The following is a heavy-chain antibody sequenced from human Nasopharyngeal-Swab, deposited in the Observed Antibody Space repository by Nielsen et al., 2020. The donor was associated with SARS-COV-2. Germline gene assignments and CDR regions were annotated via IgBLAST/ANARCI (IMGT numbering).Heavy chain of an antibody. V-gene: IGHV3-11*04. CDR3: VRSPSSISPGWFDP. Sequence: LSLTCAASGFSFSEYYMSWIRQAPGKGLEWISDISSSGSITHYADSMKGRFTISRDNAKKSLYLQMNSLRAEDTAVYYCVRSPSSISPGWFDPWGQGTLVTVSS. CDR1: GFSFSEYY. CDR2: ISSSGSIT. J-gene: IGHJ5*02. D-gene: IGHD1-14*01.